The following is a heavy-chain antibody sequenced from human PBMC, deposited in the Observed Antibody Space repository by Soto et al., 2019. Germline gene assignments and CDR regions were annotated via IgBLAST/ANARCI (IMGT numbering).Heavy chain of an antibody. Sequence: SVKVSCKASGGTFSSYAISWVRQAPGQGLEWMGGIIPIFGTANYAQKFQGRVTMTMDTSISTAYMELTSLRSEETAVYYCARWGMTMVRGVIGKLFDYWGQGTPVTVSS. J-gene: IGHJ4*02. V-gene: IGHV1-69*05. D-gene: IGHD3-10*01. CDR3: ARWGMTMVRGVIGKLFDY. CDR2: IIPIFGTA. CDR1: GGTFSSYA.